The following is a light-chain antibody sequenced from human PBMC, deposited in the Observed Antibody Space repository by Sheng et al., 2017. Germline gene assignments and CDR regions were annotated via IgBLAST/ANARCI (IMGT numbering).Light chain of an antibody. CDR1: QSISRW. CDR3: QQYDGYSLTWT. CDR2: KAS. J-gene: IGKJ1*01. Sequence: DIQMTQSPATLSASVGDRVTITCRASQSISRWLAWFQQKPGKAPNLLIYKASILEGGVPSRFSGSGSGTEFTLTINSLQPDDFGTYYCQQYDGYSLTWTFGQGTKVGNQT. V-gene: IGKV1-5*03.